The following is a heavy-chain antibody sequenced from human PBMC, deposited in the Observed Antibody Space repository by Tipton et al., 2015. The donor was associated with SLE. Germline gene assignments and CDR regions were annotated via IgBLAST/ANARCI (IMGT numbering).Heavy chain of an antibody. CDR1: SGSLTSNY. D-gene: IGHD2-8*01. J-gene: IGHJ3*02. CDR3: ARRVSNGRFDVFDT. CDR2: ISQSGAT. V-gene: IGHV4-59*01. Sequence: TLSLTCAVSSGSLTSNYLAWIRQPPGKGLNWVGYISQSGATNYHPSLKSRISISVDNSKSQFSLKMRSVTAADTAVYYCARRVSNGRFDVFDTWGRGTTVTVSS.